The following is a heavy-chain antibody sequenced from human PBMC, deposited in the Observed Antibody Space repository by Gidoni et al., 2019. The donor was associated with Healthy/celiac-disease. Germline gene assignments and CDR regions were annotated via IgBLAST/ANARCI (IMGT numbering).Heavy chain of an antibody. CDR2: LIPIFGTA. D-gene: IGHD3-22*01. J-gene: IGHJ3*02. CDR1: GGTFSSSA. V-gene: IGHV1-69*01. CDR3: ARSAVIPLLQWEIGAFDI. Sequence: QVQLVQSGAEVKKPGSSVKVSCKASGGTFSSSARSWVRQPPGQVREWMGGLIPIFGTANSAQKSQGRFTITADESTSTAYMELSSLRSEDTAVYYCARSAVIPLLQWEIGAFDIWGQGTMVTVSS.